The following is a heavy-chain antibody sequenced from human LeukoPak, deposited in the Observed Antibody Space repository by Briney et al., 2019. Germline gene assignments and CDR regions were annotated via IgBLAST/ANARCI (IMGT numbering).Heavy chain of an antibody. Sequence: GESLRLSCVDSGITFSKYWMSWVRQAPGKGLEWVANIKQDGGEKYYVDSVKGRFTISRDNAKNSLYLQMNSLRVEDTAVYYCARDGRPLDYWGQGTLVTVAS. V-gene: IGHV3-7*03. CDR2: IKQDGGEK. CDR3: ARDGRPLDY. J-gene: IGHJ4*02. CDR1: GITFSKYW.